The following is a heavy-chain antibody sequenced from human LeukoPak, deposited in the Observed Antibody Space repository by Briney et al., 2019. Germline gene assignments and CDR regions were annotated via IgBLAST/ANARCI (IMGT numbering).Heavy chain of an antibody. V-gene: IGHV1-2*02. D-gene: IGHD6-13*01. J-gene: IGHJ5*02. Sequence: ASVKVSCKASGYTFTGYYMHWVRQAPGQGLEWMGWINPNSGGTNYAQKLQGRVTMTTDTSTSTAYMELRSLRSDDTAVYYCARVLGISSWYVGNWFDPWGQGTLVTVSS. CDR1: GYTFTGYY. CDR2: INPNSGGT. CDR3: ARVLGISSWYVGNWFDP.